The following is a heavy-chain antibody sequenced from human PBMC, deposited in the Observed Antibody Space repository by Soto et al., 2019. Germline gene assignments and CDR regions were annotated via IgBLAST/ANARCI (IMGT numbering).Heavy chain of an antibody. Sequence: ASVKVSCKASGGTFSSYAMHWARQAPGQRLEWMGWINAGNGNTKYSQKFQGRVTITRDTSASTAYMELSSLRSEDTAVYYCARSLTLRYFDWLPPNFDYWGQGTLVTVSS. CDR3: ARSLTLRYFDWLPPNFDY. CDR2: INAGNGNT. J-gene: IGHJ4*02. V-gene: IGHV1-3*01. D-gene: IGHD3-9*01. CDR1: GGTFSSYA.